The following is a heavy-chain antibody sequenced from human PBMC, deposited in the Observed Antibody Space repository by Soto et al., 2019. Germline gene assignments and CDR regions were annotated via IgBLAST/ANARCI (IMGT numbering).Heavy chain of an antibody. CDR3: ARLRRGYCSSTSCYGGDYYYYYMDL. J-gene: IGHJ6*03. Sequence: ESLKISWKCSLYSFTSYWSCLVLHLPFKGLELVWIIYPGDSDTRYSPSFQGQVTISADKSISTAYLQWSSLKASDTAMYYCARLRRGYCSSTSCYGGDYYYYYMDLWGKGTTVTVSS. CDR1: LYSFTSYW. CDR2: IYPGDSDT. D-gene: IGHD2-2*01. V-gene: IGHV5-51*01.